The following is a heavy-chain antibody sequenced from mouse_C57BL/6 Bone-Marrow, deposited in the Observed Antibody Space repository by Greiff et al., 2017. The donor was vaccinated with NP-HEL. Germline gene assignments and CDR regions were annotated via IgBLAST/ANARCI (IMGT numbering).Heavy chain of an antibody. Sequence: QVQLQQSGPELVKPGASVKISCKASGYSFTSYYIHWVKQRPGQGLEWIGWIYPGSGNTKYNEKVKGKATLTADTSSSTAYLQLSSLTSEASAVYYCASDDFVVWFAYWGQGTLVTVSA. V-gene: IGHV1-66*01. CDR3: ASDDFVVWFAY. CDR1: GYSFTSYY. D-gene: IGHD2-4*01. J-gene: IGHJ3*01. CDR2: IYPGSGNT.